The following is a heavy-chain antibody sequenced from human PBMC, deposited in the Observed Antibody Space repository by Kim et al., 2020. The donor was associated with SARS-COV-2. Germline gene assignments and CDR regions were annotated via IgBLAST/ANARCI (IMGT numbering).Heavy chain of an antibody. J-gene: IGHJ5*01. V-gene: IGHV1-24*01. D-gene: IGHD3-9*01. CDR3: AAGPVGYDILTGSTPDS. Sequence: ASVKVSCKVSGYNLSDLYVYWVRQAPGKGLEWMGDFDPEDDKKTYAQKFQGRVSMTEDTSTDTAYLELSGLTSDDTAVYYCAAGPVGYDILTGSTPDSWGQGTLVTVSS. CDR1: GYNLSDLY. CDR2: FDPEDDKK.